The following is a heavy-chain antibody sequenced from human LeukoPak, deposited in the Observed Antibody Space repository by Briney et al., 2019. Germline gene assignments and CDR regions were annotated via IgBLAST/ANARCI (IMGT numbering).Heavy chain of an antibody. V-gene: IGHV4-39*07. CDR2: INHSGST. J-gene: IGHJ2*01. Sequence: SETLSLTCTVSGGSISNSRYYWGWIRQPPGKGLEWIGEINHSGSTNYNPSLKSRVTISVDTSKNQFSLKLSSVTAADTAVYYCARSHSSSWYIWYFDLWGRGTLVTVSS. CDR3: ARSHSSSWYIWYFDL. CDR1: GGSISNSRYY. D-gene: IGHD6-13*01.